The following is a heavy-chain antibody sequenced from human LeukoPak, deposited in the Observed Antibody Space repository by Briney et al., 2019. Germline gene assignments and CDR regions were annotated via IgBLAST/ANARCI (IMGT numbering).Heavy chain of an antibody. D-gene: IGHD3-10*01. V-gene: IGHV4-34*01. CDR1: GGSFRGYY. CDR3: ARGGGYYYMDV. J-gene: IGHJ6*03. CDR2: INHSGST. Sequence: SETLSLTCAVFGGSFRGYYWSWIRQPPGKGLEWIGEINHSGSTNYNPSLKSRVTISVDTSKNQFSLKLSSVTAADTAVYYCARGGGYYYMDVWGKGTTVTVSS.